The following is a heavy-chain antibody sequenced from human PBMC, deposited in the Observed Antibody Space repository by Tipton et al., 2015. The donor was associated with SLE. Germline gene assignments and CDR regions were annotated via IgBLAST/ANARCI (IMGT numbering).Heavy chain of an antibody. Sequence: SLRLSCAASGFTFSNYWMSWVRQAPGTGLEWVASIQQDGSAKYYVASMKGRFTISKDNAKNSLYLQMNSLSVEGTAVYYCGRDSRGVWDYWGQGALVIVSS. CDR1: GFTFSNYW. CDR2: IQQDGSAK. J-gene: IGHJ4*02. D-gene: IGHD3-16*01. CDR3: GRDSRGVWDY. V-gene: IGHV3-7*01.